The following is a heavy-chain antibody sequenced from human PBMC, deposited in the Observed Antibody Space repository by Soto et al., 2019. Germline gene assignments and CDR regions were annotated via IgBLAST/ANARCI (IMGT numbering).Heavy chain of an antibody. J-gene: IGHJ6*02. CDR3: AVNYYGSGSNYYYGMDV. CDR2: IIPIFGTA. CDR1: GGTFSSYA. D-gene: IGHD3-10*01. V-gene: IGHV1-69*01. Sequence: QVQLVQSGAEVKKPGSSVKVSCKASGGTFSSYAISWVRQAPGQGLEWMGGIIPIFGTANYAQKFQGRVTITADEYTSTAYMELGSLRSEDTAVYYCAVNYYGSGSNYYYGMDVWGQGPTVTVSS.